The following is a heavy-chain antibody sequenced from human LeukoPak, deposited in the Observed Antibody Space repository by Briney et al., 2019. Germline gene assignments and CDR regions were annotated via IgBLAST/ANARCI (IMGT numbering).Heavy chain of an antibody. CDR3: TRVGIAAAGFDY. D-gene: IGHD6-13*01. Sequence: GGSLRLSCTASGFTFGDYAMSWVRQAPGKGLEWVGFIRSKAYGGTTEYAASAKGRFTISRDDSKSIAYLQMNSLKTEDTAVYYCTRVGIAAAGFDYWGQGTLVTVSS. V-gene: IGHV3-49*04. J-gene: IGHJ4*02. CDR2: IRSKAYGGTT. CDR1: GFTFGDYA.